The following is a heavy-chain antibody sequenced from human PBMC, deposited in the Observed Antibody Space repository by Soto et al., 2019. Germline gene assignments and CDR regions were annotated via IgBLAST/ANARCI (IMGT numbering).Heavy chain of an antibody. CDR2: IWYDGSNK. CDR1: GFTLSSYG. Sequence: GGSLKLSCAASGFTLSSYGMHWVRQAPGKGLEWVAVIWYDGSNKYYADSVKGRFTVSRDNSKNTLYLQMNSLTAEDTAVYNCAKETVGTAVEDKWGQGTLVTVSS. CDR3: AKETVGTAVEDK. J-gene: IGHJ4*02. D-gene: IGHD6-13*01. V-gene: IGHV3-33*06.